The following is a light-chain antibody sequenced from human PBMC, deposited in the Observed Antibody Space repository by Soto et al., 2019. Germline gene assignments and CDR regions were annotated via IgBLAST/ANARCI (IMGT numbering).Light chain of an antibody. CDR1: TGHSAYA. CDR3: QTWGFGIVV. J-gene: IGLJ2*01. Sequence: QLVVTQSPSASASLGASVKLTCTLSTGHSAYAITWHQQKAEKGPRYLMTVNSDGSHTKGDGIPDRFSASSSGPERFLTISGLQSEDEADYYCQTWGFGIVVFGGGTKLTVL. V-gene: IGLV4-69*01. CDR2: VNSDGSH.